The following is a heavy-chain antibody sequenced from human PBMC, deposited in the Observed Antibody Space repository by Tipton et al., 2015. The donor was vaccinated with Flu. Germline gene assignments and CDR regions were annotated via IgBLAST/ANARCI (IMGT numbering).Heavy chain of an antibody. D-gene: IGHD1-26*01. J-gene: IGHJ1*01. Sequence: TLSLTCTVSGGSISTGGYYWIWIRQHPGKGLEWIAYTSYSGSTFYNPPLKSRVTTSVDTSKNQFSLKLSSVTAADTAVYYCARYGTYDGSRYFQHWGQGTLVTVSS. V-gene: IGHV4-31*03. CDR1: GGSISTGGYY. CDR2: TSYSGST. CDR3: ARYGTYDGSRYFQH.